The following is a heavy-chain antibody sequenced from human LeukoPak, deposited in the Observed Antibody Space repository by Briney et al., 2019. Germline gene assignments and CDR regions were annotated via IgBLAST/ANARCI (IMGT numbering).Heavy chain of an antibody. Sequence: SETLSLTCTVSGGSVSSGTYYWSWIRQPPGKGLEWIGYIYYSGSTYYNPSLKSRVTISVDTSKNQFSLKLSSVTAADTAVYYCARDLLNEGNHLDYWGQGTLVTVSS. J-gene: IGHJ4*02. CDR1: GGSVSSGTYY. V-gene: IGHV4-30-4*01. D-gene: IGHD4-23*01. CDR2: IYYSGST. CDR3: ARDLLNEGNHLDY.